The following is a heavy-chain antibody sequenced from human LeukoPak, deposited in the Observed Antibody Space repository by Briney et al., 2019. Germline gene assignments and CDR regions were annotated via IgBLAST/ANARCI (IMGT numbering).Heavy chain of an antibody. CDR1: GGSFSGYY. CDR2: INHSGST. D-gene: IGHD3-10*01. Sequence: SETLSLTCAVYGGSFSGYYWSWIRQPPGKGLEWIGEINHSGSTNYNPSLKSRVTISVDTPKNQFSLKLSSVTAADTAVYYCASKLLWFGELLSQGYNWFDPWGQGTLVTVSS. J-gene: IGHJ5*02. V-gene: IGHV4-34*01. CDR3: ASKLLWFGELLSQGYNWFDP.